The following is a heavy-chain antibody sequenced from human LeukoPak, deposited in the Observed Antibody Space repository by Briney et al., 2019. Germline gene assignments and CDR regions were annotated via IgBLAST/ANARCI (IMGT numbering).Heavy chain of an antibody. CDR1: GGSISSGGYY. D-gene: IGHD2-2*01. Sequence: SETLSLTCTVSGGSISSGGYYWSWIRQHPGKGLEWIGYIYYSGSTCYNPSLKSRVTISVDTSKNQFSLKLSSVTAADTAVYYCASGEGEGSSTSCFDYWGQGTLVTVSS. CDR3: ASGEGEGSSTSCFDY. V-gene: IGHV4-31*03. CDR2: IYYSGST. J-gene: IGHJ4*02.